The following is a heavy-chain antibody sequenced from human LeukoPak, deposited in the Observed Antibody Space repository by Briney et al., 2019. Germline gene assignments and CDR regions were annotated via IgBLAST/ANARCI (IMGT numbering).Heavy chain of an antibody. D-gene: IGHD2-2*01. CDR3: ARRVGYCSSTSCLGYNWFDP. V-gene: IGHV4-39*01. Sequence: SETLSLTCTVSGGSISSSSYYWGWIRPPPGKGLEWIGSIYYSGSTYYNPSLKSRVTISVDTSKNQFSLKLSSVTAADTAVYYCARRVGYCSSTSCLGYNWFDPWGQGTLVTVSS. CDR2: IYYSGST. CDR1: GGSISSSSYY. J-gene: IGHJ5*02.